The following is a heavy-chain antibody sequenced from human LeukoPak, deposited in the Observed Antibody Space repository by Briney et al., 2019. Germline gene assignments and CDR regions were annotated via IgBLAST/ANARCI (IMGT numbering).Heavy chain of an antibody. CDR1: GFSLSNYA. J-gene: IGHJ4*02. Sequence: GGSLRLSCVVSGFSLSNYAMGWVRQAPGKGLEWVSYISERGGSAAYADSVKGRFTISRDNSLNTLYLHMSSLRAEDTAVYFCAKRGIVIRGILVIGYHQEAYHYDYWGQGVLVTVSS. D-gene: IGHD3-10*01. CDR3: AKRGIVIRGILVIGYHQEAYHYDY. V-gene: IGHV3-23*01. CDR2: ISERGGSA.